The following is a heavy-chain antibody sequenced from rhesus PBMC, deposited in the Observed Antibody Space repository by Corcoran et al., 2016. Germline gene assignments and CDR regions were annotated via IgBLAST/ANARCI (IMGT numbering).Heavy chain of an antibody. D-gene: IGHD2-27*01. CDR2: IGGSRGST. J-gene: IGHJ4*01. Sequence: QVQLQESGPGLVKPSETLSLTCAVSGYSISSDYGWSWIRQPPGKGLEWIGYIGGSRGSTNYNPSLKSRVTSSKDTSKNQFALKLSSVTAADTAVYYCARICCSGSYCYYFDYWGQGVLVTVSS. CDR1: GYSISSDYG. V-gene: IGHV4-127*01. CDR3: ARICCSGSYCYYFDY.